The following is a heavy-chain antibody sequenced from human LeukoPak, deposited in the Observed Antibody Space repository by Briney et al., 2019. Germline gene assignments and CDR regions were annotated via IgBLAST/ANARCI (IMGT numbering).Heavy chain of an antibody. V-gene: IGHV3-21*01. CDR2: ITSSGTYI. CDR3: ARDPYSGNYGNYYYYYMDV. CDR1: GFTFNNYN. D-gene: IGHD1-26*01. Sequence: GGSLKLSCATSGFTFNNYNMNWVRQAPGRALEWVSSITSSGTYIFYADSVKGRFTISRDNAKNSLYLQMNSLGPEDTAVYYCARDPYSGNYGNYYYYYMDVWGKGTTVTISS. J-gene: IGHJ6*03.